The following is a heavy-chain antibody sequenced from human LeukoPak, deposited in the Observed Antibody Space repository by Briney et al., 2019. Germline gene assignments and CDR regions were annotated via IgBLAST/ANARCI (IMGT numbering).Heavy chain of an antibody. V-gene: IGHV3-48*03. CDR3: AELGITMIGGV. J-gene: IGHJ6*04. CDR2: ISSSGSTI. D-gene: IGHD3-10*02. CDR1: GFTFSSYE. Sequence: GGSLRLSCAASGFTFSSYEMNCVRQAPGKGLEWVSYISSSGSTIYYADSVKGRFTISRDNAKNSLYLQMNSLRAEDTAVYYCAELGITMIGGVWGKGTTVTISS.